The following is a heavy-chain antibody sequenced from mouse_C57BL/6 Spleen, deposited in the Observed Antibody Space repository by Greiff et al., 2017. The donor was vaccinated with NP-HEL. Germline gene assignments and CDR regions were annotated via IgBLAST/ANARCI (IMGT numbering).Heavy chain of an antibody. CDR2: IYPRSVNT. V-gene: IGHV1-81*01. CDR1: GYTFTSYG. Sequence: QVQLQQSGAELARPGASVKLSCKASGYTFTSYGISWVKQRTGQGLEWIGEIYPRSVNTYYNEKFKGKATLTADKSSSTAYMELRSLTSEDSAVYFCAAYYSNLYAMDYWGQGTSVTVSS. D-gene: IGHD2-5*01. CDR3: AAYYSNLYAMDY. J-gene: IGHJ4*01.